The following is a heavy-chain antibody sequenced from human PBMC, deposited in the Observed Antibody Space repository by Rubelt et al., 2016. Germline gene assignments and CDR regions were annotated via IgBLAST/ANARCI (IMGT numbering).Heavy chain of an antibody. CDR1: GGSFSGYY. V-gene: IGHV4-34*01. Sequence: QVQLQQWGAGLLKPSETLSLTCAVYGGSFSGYYWSWIRQPPGKGLEWIGEINHSGSTNYNPSLKSLVTISVDTSKNQFSLKLSSVTAADTAVYYCASGVVVPAATSFDYWGQGTLVTVSS. D-gene: IGHD2-2*01. J-gene: IGHJ4*02. CDR3: ASGVVVPAATSFDY. CDR2: INHSGST.